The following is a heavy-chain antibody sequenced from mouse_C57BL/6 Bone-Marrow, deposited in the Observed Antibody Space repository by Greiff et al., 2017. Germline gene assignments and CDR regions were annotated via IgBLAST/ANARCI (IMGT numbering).Heavy chain of an antibody. CDR2: IHPNSGST. Sequence: QVQLQQPGAELVKPGASVKLSCKASGYTFTSYWMHWVKQRPGQGLEWIGMIHPNSGSTNYNEKFKSKATLTVDKSSSTAYMQLSSLTSEDSAVYYCARGITTVVVPYAMDYWGQGTSVTVSS. CDR1: GYTFTSYW. J-gene: IGHJ4*01. V-gene: IGHV1-64*01. CDR3: ARGITTVVVPYAMDY. D-gene: IGHD1-1*01.